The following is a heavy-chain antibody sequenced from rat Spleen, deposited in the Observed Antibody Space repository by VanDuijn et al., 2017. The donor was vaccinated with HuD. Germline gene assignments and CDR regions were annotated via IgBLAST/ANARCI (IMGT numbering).Heavy chain of an antibody. CDR3: VRQWDY. CDR1: GLSFSNYD. Sequence: EVQLVESGGGLVQPGRSLKLSCTASGLSFSNYDMAWVRQAPTKGLEWVASISSGGGGTYYPDSVKGRFTISRDNAKSTLYLQMDSLRSEDTATYYCVRQWDYWGQGVMVTVSS. V-gene: IGHV5-25*01. J-gene: IGHJ2*01. CDR2: ISSGGGGT.